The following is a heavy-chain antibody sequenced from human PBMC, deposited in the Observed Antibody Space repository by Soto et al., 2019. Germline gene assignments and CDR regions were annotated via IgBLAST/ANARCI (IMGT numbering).Heavy chain of an antibody. D-gene: IGHD3-10*01. J-gene: IGHJ4*02. CDR3: ARVRGATYDSGPY. V-gene: IGHV3-66*01. CDR1: EFTVGSNY. Sequence: EVQLVESGGGLVQPGASLRHSCAVSEFTVGSNYMTWVRQAPGKGLEWVSVIYPGGTTYYAESVKGRFTISRDDSKDTMFLQMNSLRAEDTAVYYCARVRGATYDSGPYWGQGTLVTVSS. CDR2: IYPGGTT.